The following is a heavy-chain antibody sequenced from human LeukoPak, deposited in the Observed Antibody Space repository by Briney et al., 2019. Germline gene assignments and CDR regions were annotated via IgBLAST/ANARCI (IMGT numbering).Heavy chain of an antibody. V-gene: IGHV3-30-3*01. D-gene: IGHD2-15*01. CDR1: GFTFSTYA. Sequence: PGRSLRLSCTASGFTFSTYAMHWVRQAPGKGLEWVAVISFDESNKYYADSVKGRFTVSRDNSKNTLYLQMNSLRPEDTAVYYCAKVRVGTAHFDYWGQGTLVTVSS. CDR2: ISFDESNK. J-gene: IGHJ4*02. CDR3: AKVRVGTAHFDY.